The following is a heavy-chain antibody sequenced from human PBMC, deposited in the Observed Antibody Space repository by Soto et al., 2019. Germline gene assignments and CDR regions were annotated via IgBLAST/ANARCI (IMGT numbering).Heavy chain of an antibody. CDR1: GYRFTSHC. J-gene: IGHJ6*02. CDR2: TDPSDSFT. V-gene: IGHV5-10-1*01. Sequence: PGESLKISCKGSGYRFTSHCISWLRQMPGKGLEWMGRTDPSDSFTQYNPSFQGHVTISGDKSLSTAYLQWSSLKASDTAIYYCARGEGITTFGVYGFDVWGQGASVTVSS. D-gene: IGHD3-3*01. CDR3: ARGEGITTFGVYGFDV.